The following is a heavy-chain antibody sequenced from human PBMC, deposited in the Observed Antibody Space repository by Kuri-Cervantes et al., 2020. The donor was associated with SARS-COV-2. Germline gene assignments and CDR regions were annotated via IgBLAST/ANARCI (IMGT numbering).Heavy chain of an antibody. J-gene: IGHJ4*02. CDR1: GYSISSGYY. CDR3: ARQDIVVANSPFDY. D-gene: IGHD2-2*01. V-gene: IGHV4-61*01. Sequence: GSLRLSCTVSGYSISSGYYWSWIRQPPGKGLEWIGYIYYSGSTNYNPSLKSRVTISVDTSKNQFSLKLSPVTAADPAVYYCARQDIVVANSPFDYWGQGTLVTVSS. CDR2: IYYSGST.